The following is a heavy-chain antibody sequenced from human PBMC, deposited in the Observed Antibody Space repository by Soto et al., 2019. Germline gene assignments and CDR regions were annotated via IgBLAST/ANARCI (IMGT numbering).Heavy chain of an antibody. D-gene: IGHD3-3*01. CDR1: GFSLTTSGVG. V-gene: IGHV2-5*02. CDR3: AHRVLRTVFGLVTTTAIYFDF. Sequence: QITLNESGPTPVKPRQTLTLTCTFSGFSLTTSGVGVGWIRQSPGKAPAWLALIYWDDDKRYSPSLKSRLTITKDTCKNQVGLAMADLDPADTATYYCAHRVLRTVFGLVTTTAIYFDFWGQGTPVAVSS. J-gene: IGHJ4*02. CDR2: IYWDDDK.